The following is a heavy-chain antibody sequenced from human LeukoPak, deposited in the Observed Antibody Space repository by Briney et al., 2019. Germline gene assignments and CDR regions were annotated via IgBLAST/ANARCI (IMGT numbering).Heavy chain of an antibody. CDR3: ARDRYCSSTSCPFDP. J-gene: IGHJ5*02. V-gene: IGHV4-61*02. CDR2: IYTSGST. Sequence: PSETLSLTCTVSGGSFSSGSYYWSWIRQPAGKGLEWIGRIYTSGSTNYNPSLKSRVTISVDTSKNQFSLKLSSVTAADTAVYYCARDRYCSSTSCPFDPWGQGTLVTVSS. D-gene: IGHD2-2*01. CDR1: GGSFSSGSYY.